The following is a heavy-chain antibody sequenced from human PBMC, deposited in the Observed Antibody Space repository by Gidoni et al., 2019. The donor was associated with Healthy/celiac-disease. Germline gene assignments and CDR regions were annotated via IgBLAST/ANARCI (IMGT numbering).Heavy chain of an antibody. CDR3: ASRSSGYSTDI. D-gene: IGHD3-22*01. CDR1: GGSISSSSYH. V-gene: IGHV4-39*01. Sequence: QLQLQESGPGLVKPSETLSLTCTVSGGSISSSSYHWGWIRQPPGTGLEWIGSTYYSGNTYYHPSLTSRVSISVDTSKNPSSLKLSSVTAADTAVYSCASRSSGYSTDIWGQGTMVTVSS. J-gene: IGHJ3*02. CDR2: TYYSGNT.